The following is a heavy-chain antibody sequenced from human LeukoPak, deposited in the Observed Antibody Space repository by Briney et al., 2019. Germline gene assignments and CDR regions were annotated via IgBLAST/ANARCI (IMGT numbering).Heavy chain of an antibody. V-gene: IGHV1-18*01. CDR2: ISAYNGNT. D-gene: IGHD3-22*01. J-gene: IGHJ6*03. Sequence: ASVKVFCKASGYTFTSYGISWVRQAPGQGLEWMGWISAYNGNTNYAQKLQGRVTMTTDTSTSTAYMELRSLRSDDTAVYYCARETYYYDSSGYQYYMDVWGKGTTVTVSS. CDR1: GYTFTSYG. CDR3: ARETYYYDSSGYQYYMDV.